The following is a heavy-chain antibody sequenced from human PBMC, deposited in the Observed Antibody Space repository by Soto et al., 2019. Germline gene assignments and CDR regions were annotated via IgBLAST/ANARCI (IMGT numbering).Heavy chain of an antibody. CDR1: GDSVSGNSVS. CDR2: TYYRFKWYY. Sequence: PSQTLSLTCAISGDSVSGNSVSWNWIRQSASRGLEWLGRTYYRFKWYYEYAVSVKSRITINPDTSKNQFSLQLNSVTPDDTAVYYCARRIALTGTNSFDHWGQGTQVTVSS. V-gene: IGHV6-1*01. J-gene: IGHJ4*02. CDR3: ARRIALTGTNSFDH. D-gene: IGHD6-19*01.